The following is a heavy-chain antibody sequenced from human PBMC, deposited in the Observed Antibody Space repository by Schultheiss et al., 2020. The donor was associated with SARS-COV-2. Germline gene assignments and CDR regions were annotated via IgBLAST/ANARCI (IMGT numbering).Heavy chain of an antibody. CDR3: AGGYSYDY. Sequence: GESLKISCAASGLTVNSNYMSWVRQAPGKGLEWVSVIYSGGNTYCADSVKGRFTISRDNAKKSLYLQMNSLRAEDTAVYYCAGGYSYDYWGQGTLVTVSS. J-gene: IGHJ4*02. V-gene: IGHV3-53*01. CDR1: GLTVNSNY. CDR2: IYSGGNT. D-gene: IGHD5-18*01.